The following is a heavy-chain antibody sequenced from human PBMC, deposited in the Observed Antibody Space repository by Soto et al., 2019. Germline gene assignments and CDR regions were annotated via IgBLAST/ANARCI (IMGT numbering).Heavy chain of an antibody. J-gene: IGHJ4*02. V-gene: IGHV5-51*01. CDR2: IYPGDSDS. CDR3: AHTVRWYYDSSGYYPFDY. CDR1: GYTFTSYW. D-gene: IGHD3-22*01. Sequence: GESLKISCQASGYTFTSYWIGWVRQMPGKGLEWMGFIYPGDSDSTYSPSFQGQVTMSADKSISTAYLQWSSLKASDTATYYCAHTVRWYYDSSGYYPFDYWGQGTLVTV.